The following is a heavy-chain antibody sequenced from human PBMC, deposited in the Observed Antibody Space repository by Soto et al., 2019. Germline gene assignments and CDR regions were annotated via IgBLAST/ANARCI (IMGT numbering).Heavy chain of an antibody. J-gene: IGHJ6*02. CDR3: AMLLLGELLDEGYYGMDV. Sequence: ASVKVSCKVSGYTLTELSMHWVRQAPGKGLERMGGFDPEDGETIYAQKFQRRVTMTEDTSTDTAYMERSSLRSETKAVYSCAMLLLGELLDEGYYGMDVWGQGTTGTVSS. D-gene: IGHD3-10*01. CDR1: GYTLTELS. V-gene: IGHV1-24*01. CDR2: FDPEDGET.